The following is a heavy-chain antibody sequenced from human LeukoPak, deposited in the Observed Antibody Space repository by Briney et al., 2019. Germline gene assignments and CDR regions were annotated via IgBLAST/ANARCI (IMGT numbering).Heavy chain of an antibody. Sequence: GASVKVSCKASGGTFSSYAISWVRQAPGQGLEWMGGIIPIFGTANYAQKFQGRVTITADKSTSTAYMELSSLRSEDTAVYYCVSSSHHYNMVLNYFDYWGQGTLVTVSS. CDR3: VSSSHHYNMVLNYFDY. CDR1: GGTFSSYA. J-gene: IGHJ4*02. CDR2: IIPIFGTA. V-gene: IGHV1-69*06. D-gene: IGHD5-24*01.